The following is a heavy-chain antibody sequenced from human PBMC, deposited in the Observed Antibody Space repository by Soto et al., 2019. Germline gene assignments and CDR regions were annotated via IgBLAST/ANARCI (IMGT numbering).Heavy chain of an antibody. Sequence: SETLSLTCTVSGGSISSYYWSWIRQPPGKGLEWIGYIYYSGSTNYNPSLKSRVTISVDTSKNQFSLKLSSVTAADTAVYYCAREVKSNPTRWFDPWGQGTLVTVSS. CDR3: AREVKSNPTRWFDP. CDR2: IYYSGST. CDR1: GGSISSYY. J-gene: IGHJ5*02. V-gene: IGHV4-59*01.